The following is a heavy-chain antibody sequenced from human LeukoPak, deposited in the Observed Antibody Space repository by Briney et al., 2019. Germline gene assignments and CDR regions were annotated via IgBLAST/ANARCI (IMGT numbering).Heavy chain of an antibody. J-gene: IGHJ4*02. Sequence: ASVKVSCKASGYTFTSYYMHWVRQAPGQGLEWMGIINPSGGSTSYAQKFQGRVTMTRDTSTSTVYMELSSLRSEDTAVYYCARDRIFPYSTLHLLGYWGQGTLVTVSS. CDR2: INPSGGST. CDR1: GYTFTSYY. CDR3: ARDRIFPYSTLHLLGY. V-gene: IGHV1-46*01. D-gene: IGHD6-13*01.